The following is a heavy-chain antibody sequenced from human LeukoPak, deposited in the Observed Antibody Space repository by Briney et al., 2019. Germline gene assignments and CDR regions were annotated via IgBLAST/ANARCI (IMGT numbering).Heavy chain of an antibody. CDR2: INPNNGAT. V-gene: IGHV1-2*02. J-gene: IGHJ5*02. Sequence: ASVKVSCKATGYTLTGYYMHWVRQAPRLGLEWMGWINPNNGATNYAQKFQGRATMTRDTSISTAYMELSRLRSDDTAVYYCARERAVAGTGWFDPWGQGTLVTVSS. CDR3: ARERAVAGTGWFDP. D-gene: IGHD6-19*01. CDR1: GYTLTGYY.